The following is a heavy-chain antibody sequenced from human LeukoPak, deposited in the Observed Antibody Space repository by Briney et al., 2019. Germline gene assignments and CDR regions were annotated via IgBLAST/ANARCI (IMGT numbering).Heavy chain of an antibody. CDR1: GYTFTSYG. J-gene: IGHJ5*02. D-gene: IGHD2-15*01. V-gene: IGHV1-18*01. Sequence: ASVKVSCKASGYTFTSYGISWVRQAPGQGLEWMGWISAYNGNTNYAQKLQGRVTMTTDTSTSTAYMELRSPRSDDTAVYYCARDHCSGGSCLYNWFDPWGQGTLVTVSS. CDR2: ISAYNGNT. CDR3: ARDHCSGGSCLYNWFDP.